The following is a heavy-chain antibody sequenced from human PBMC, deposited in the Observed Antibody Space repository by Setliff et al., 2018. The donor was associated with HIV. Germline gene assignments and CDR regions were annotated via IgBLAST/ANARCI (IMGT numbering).Heavy chain of an antibody. V-gene: IGHV1-18*01. CDR1: GYTFTNYG. J-gene: IGHJ4*02. CDR2: ITADNGNT. CDR3: ARFSSSWPYYFDY. Sequence: ASVKVSCKASGYTFTNYGITWVRQAPGQGLEWMGWITADNGNTNYAQRFKGRVTMTSDTSTSPAYMELRSLRSDDTAVYYCARFSSSWPYYFDYWGQGMLVTVSS. D-gene: IGHD6-13*01.